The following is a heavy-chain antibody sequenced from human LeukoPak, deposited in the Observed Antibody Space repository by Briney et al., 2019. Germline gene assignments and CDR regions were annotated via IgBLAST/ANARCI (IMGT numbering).Heavy chain of an antibody. V-gene: IGHV3-48*03. CDR3: ATKVRGTSHFPS. J-gene: IGHJ4*02. D-gene: IGHD4/OR15-4a*01. CDR2: VTTGGSTT. CDR1: GFTFSDFE. Sequence: GGSLRHSCAASGFTFSDFEMNWVRQAPGKGLEWIAHVTTGGSTTFYEDSVRGRFTISRDNAESSVYLQLNSLRAEDTAVYYCATKVRGTSHFPSWGQGTLVTVSS.